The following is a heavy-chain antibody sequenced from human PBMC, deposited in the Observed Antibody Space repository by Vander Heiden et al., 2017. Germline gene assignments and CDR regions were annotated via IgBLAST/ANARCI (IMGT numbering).Heavy chain of an antibody. CDR2: ITHSGST. CDR3: ARASWVELVRGYWFDP. D-gene: IGHD6-13*01. Sequence: QVQLQQWGAGLLKPSATLSLTCAVSGGSLSGYYWAWIRQPPGKGLEWIGEITHSGSTNYNPALKSRVTMSIDTSKDQFSLELTSMTAADTATYYCARASWVELVRGYWFDPWGQGILVTVSS. V-gene: IGHV4-34*02. CDR1: GGSLSGYY. J-gene: IGHJ5*02.